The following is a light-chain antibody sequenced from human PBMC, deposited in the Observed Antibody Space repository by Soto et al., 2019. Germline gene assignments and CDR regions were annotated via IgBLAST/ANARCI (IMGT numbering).Light chain of an antibody. CDR2: GAS. CDR1: QSVSSSY. V-gene: IGKV3-20*01. Sequence: EIVLTQSPGTLSLSPGERATLSCRASQSVSSSYLAWYQQKPGQAPRLLIYGASSRATGIPDRFTGSGSGTDFTLTISRLEPEDFAVYYSQQYGSSPRTFGQGTKVAIK. CDR3: QQYGSSPRT. J-gene: IGKJ1*01.